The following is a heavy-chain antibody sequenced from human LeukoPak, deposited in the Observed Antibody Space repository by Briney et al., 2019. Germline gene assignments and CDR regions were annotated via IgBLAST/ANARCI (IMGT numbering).Heavy chain of an antibody. CDR3: AKDLEHYQYYFDY. J-gene: IGHJ4*02. Sequence: PGGSLRLSCAASGFTFSSYAMSWVRQAPGKGLEWVSAISGSGGSTYYAGSVKGRFTISRDNSKNTLYLQMNSLRAEDTAVYYCAKDLEHYQYYFDYWGQGTLVTVSS. CDR2: ISGSGGST. CDR1: GFTFSSYA. V-gene: IGHV3-23*01. D-gene: IGHD2-2*01.